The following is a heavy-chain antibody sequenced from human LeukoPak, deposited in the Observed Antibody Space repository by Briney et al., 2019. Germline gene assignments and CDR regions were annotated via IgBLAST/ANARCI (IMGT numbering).Heavy chain of an antibody. CDR3: ARDGELWAPGGWYFDL. J-gene: IGHJ2*01. D-gene: IGHD5-18*01. CDR1: GFTFSSYG. CDR2: IWYDGSNK. V-gene: IGHV3-33*01. Sequence: PGGSLRLSCAASGFTFSSYGMHWVRQAPGKGLEWVAVIWYDGSNKYYADSVKGRFTISRDNSKNTLYLQMNSLRAEDTAVYYCARDGELWAPGGWYFDLWGRGTLVTVSS.